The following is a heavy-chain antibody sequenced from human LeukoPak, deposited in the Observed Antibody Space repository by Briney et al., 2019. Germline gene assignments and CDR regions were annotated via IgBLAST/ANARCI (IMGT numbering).Heavy chain of an antibody. V-gene: IGHV3-23*01. Sequence: PGGSLRLSCAASGFTFSSYAMSWVHQAPGKGLEWVSAISGSGGSTYYADSVKGRFTISRDNSKNTLYLQMNSLRAEDTAVYYCAREVRGLYSSSPLDYWGQGTLVTVSS. CDR2: ISGSGGST. J-gene: IGHJ4*02. D-gene: IGHD6-6*01. CDR1: GFTFSSYA. CDR3: AREVRGLYSSSPLDY.